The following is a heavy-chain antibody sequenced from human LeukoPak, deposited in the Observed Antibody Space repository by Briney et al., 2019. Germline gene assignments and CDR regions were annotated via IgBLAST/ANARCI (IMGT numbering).Heavy chain of an antibody. CDR3: ARHEVPAAAAHFDY. CDR1: GGSIRSSSYY. Sequence: PSEALSLTCAIPGGSIRSSSYYWGWTRHPPGKRLEWLGLVYFSGSTYYNPSLKSRVTISVDTSENQFSLKLSAVTAADTAVYYCARHEVPAAAAHFDYWGQGTLVTVSS. J-gene: IGHJ4*02. CDR2: VYFSGST. D-gene: IGHD6-13*01. V-gene: IGHV4-39*01.